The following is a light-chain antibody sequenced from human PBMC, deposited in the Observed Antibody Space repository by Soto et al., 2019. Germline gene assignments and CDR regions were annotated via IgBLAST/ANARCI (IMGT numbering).Light chain of an antibody. Sequence: EIVLTQSPGTLSLSPGERATLSCRASESVSNNYLAWYQRKPGQAPRLLIYGASYRAPDIPYRFIGSGSGTDFTLTIARLEAEDFAVDICQQYGSTPPTFGLGTKVEI. J-gene: IGKJ1*01. CDR3: QQYGSTPPT. CDR2: GAS. CDR1: ESVSNNY. V-gene: IGKV3-20*01.